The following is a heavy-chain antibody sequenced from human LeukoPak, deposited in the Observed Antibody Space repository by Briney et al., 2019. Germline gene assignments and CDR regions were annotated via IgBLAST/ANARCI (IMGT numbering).Heavy chain of an antibody. Sequence: GGSLRLSCAASGFTFSSYAMSWVRQAPGKGLEWVSAISGSGGSTYYADSVKGRFTISRDNSKNTLYLQMNSLRAEDTAVYYCASSNGRTSAYYYYGMDVWGQGTTVTVSS. CDR1: GFTFSSYA. CDR2: ISGSGGST. V-gene: IGHV3-23*01. CDR3: ASSNGRTSAYYYYGMDV. J-gene: IGHJ6*02. D-gene: IGHD1-14*01.